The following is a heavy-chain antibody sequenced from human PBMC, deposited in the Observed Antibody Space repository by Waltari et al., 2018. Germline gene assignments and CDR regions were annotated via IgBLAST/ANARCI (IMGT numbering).Heavy chain of an antibody. CDR3: ARVVYYFDA. Sequence: QVQLQASGPGLVKPSETLSLTCSVPGYSISSGYYWGWIRQSPGKGLEWIGSVYKGGGARTTLYNKSLDNRLILSVDTSKNQFSLKLYSVTAADTAIYYCARVVYYFDAWGQGILVTVSS. CDR2: VYKGGGARTT. CDR1: GYSISSGYY. J-gene: IGHJ4*02. V-gene: IGHV4-38-2*02.